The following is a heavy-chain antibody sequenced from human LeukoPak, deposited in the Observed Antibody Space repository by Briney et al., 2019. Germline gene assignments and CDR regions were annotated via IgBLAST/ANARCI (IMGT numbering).Heavy chain of an antibody. Sequence: GGSLRLSCAASGFTFSDYNMNWVRQAPGKGLEWVSYISSGSVTIYYADSVKGRFTISRDNAKNSLYLQMNSLRAEDTAVYYCARDRVNWNDGVDYRGQGTLVTVSS. J-gene: IGHJ4*02. CDR1: GFTFSDYN. CDR2: ISSGSVTI. CDR3: ARDRVNWNDGVDY. V-gene: IGHV3-48*01. D-gene: IGHD1-20*01.